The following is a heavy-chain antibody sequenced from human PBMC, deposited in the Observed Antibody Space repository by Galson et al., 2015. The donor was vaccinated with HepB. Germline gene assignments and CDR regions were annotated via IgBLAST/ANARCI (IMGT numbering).Heavy chain of an antibody. CDR2: ISSSSSYT. Sequence: SLRLSCAASGFTFSDYYMSWIRQAPGKGLEWVSYISSSSSYTNYADSVKGRFTISRDNAKNSLYLQMNSLRAEDTAVYYCARMLRYFVGETYYYYYGMDVWGQGTTVTVSS. CDR3: ARMLRYFVGETYYYYYGMDV. J-gene: IGHJ6*02. CDR1: GFTFSDYY. V-gene: IGHV3-11*03. D-gene: IGHD3-9*01.